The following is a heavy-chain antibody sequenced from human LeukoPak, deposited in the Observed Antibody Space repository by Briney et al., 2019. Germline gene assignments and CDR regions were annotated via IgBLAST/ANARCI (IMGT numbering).Heavy chain of an antibody. Sequence: PSETLSLTCTVSGYSISSGYYWGWIRQPPGKGLEWIGSIYHSGSTFYNSSLKSRVTISVDTSKNQFSLKLTSVTAADTAVYYCARRRSITMVRGVIQYDAFDIWGQGTMVTVSS. D-gene: IGHD3-10*01. CDR2: IYHSGST. CDR3: ARRRSITMVRGVIQYDAFDI. V-gene: IGHV4-38-2*02. J-gene: IGHJ3*02. CDR1: GYSISSGYY.